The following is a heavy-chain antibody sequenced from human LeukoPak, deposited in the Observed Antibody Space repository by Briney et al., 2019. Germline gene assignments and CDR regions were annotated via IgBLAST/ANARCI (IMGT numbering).Heavy chain of an antibody. CDR1: GYTFTSNY. J-gene: IGHJ4*02. V-gene: IGHV1-46*01. D-gene: IGHD6-13*01. Sequence: GASVKVSCKASGYTFTSNYIHWVRQAPGQGLEWMGMIYPRDGSTSYAQKFQGRVTVTRDTSTSTVHMELSGLRSEDTAVYYCARAVGYSSSWYSGAFAFDYWGQGTLVTVSS. CDR3: ARAVGYSSSWYSGAFAFDY. CDR2: IYPRDGST.